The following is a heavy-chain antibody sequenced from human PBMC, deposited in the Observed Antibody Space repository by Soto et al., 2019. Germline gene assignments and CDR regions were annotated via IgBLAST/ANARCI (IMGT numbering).Heavy chain of an antibody. CDR1: GFTFSSYA. CDR3: AKLRRLVTPYFEY. J-gene: IGHJ4*02. V-gene: IGHV3-23*01. CDR2: ISGSGDRR. D-gene: IGHD2-21*02. Sequence: GGSLRLSCAASGFTFSSYAMSWVRQAPGKGLEWVSTISGSGDRRYHADSLKGRLTISRDNSTNTLYLQMNSLRAEDTAVYYCAKLRRLVTPYFEYWGQGTLVTVSS.